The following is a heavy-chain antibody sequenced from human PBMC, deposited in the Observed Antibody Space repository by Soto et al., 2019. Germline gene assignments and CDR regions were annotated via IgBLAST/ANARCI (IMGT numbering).Heavy chain of an antibody. J-gene: IGHJ6*02. Sequence: QVQLQESGPGLVKPSGTLSLTCAVSSGSIGTTNWWSWVRQTPGKGLEWIGEILHSGSTYYNPSLASRVTMSVDTPKNPFSLNLRSVTAADTAVYYCARRTWGMDVWGQGTTVTVSS. V-gene: IGHV4-4*02. CDR1: SGSIGTTNW. CDR2: ILHSGST. CDR3: ARRTWGMDV. D-gene: IGHD2-8*01.